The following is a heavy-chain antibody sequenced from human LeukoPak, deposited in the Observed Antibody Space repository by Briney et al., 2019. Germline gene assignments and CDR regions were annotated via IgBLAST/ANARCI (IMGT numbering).Heavy chain of an antibody. CDR1: GGSISSGGYY. Sequence: SSETLSLTCTVSGGSISSGGYYWSWIRQHPGKGLEWIGYIYYSGSTYYNPSLKSRVTISVDTSKNQFSLKLSSVTAADTAVYYCARRSPYYDSSGYSWFDPWGQGTLVTVSS. J-gene: IGHJ5*02. V-gene: IGHV4-31*03. D-gene: IGHD3-22*01. CDR2: IYYSGST. CDR3: ARRSPYYDSSGYSWFDP.